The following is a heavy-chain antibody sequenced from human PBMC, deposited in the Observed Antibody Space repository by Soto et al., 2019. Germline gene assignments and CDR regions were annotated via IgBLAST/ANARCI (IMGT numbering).Heavy chain of an antibody. CDR2: ISWNSGSI. V-gene: IGHV3-9*01. Sequence: PGGSLRLSCAASGFTFDDYAMHWVRQAPGKGLEWVSGISWNSGSIGYADSVKGRFTISRDNAKNSLYLQMNSLRAEDTALYYCAKDRLWFGDLDAFDIWGQGTMVTVSS. CDR3: AKDRLWFGDLDAFDI. J-gene: IGHJ3*02. CDR1: GFTFDDYA. D-gene: IGHD3-10*01.